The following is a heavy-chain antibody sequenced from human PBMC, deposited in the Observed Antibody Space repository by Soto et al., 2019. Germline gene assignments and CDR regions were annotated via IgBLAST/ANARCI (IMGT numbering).Heavy chain of an antibody. CDR1: GYPFTSYG. D-gene: IGHD4-4*01. J-gene: IGHJ6*02. CDR3: ARVRDLYSNYDGMDV. CDR2: ISAYNGNT. Sequence: GXSVKVSCKASGYPFTSYGIIWVRQAPGQGLEWMGWISAYNGNTNYAQKLQGRVTMTTDTSTSTAYMELRSLRSDDTAVYYCARVRDLYSNYDGMDVWGQGTTVTVSS. V-gene: IGHV1-18*04.